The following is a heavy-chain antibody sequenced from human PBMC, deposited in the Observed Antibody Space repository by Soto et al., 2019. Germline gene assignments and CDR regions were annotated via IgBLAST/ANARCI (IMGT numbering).Heavy chain of an antibody. CDR2: IRSKANSYAT. V-gene: IGHV3-73*01. J-gene: IGHJ3*02. Sequence: GGSLRLSCAASGFTFSGSAMHWVRQASGKGLEWVGRIRSKANSYATAYAASVKGRFTISRDDSKNTAYLQMNSPKTEDTAVYYCTRGVVVTAIDAFDIWGQGTMVTVSS. CDR1: GFTFSGSA. D-gene: IGHD2-21*02. CDR3: TRGVVVTAIDAFDI.